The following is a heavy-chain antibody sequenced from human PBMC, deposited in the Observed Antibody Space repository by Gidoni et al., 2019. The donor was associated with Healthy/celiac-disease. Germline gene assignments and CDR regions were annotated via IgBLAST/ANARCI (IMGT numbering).Heavy chain of an antibody. CDR1: GFTFSSYS. CDR3: ARDSGDYGDYVRRVARYYYGMDV. Sequence: EVQLVESGGGLVKPGGSLRLSCAASGFTFSSYSMNWVRQAPGKGLEWVSSISSSSSYIYYADSVKGRFTISRDNAKNSLYLQMNSLRAEDTAVYYCARDSGDYGDYVRRVARYYYGMDVWGQGTTVTVSS. V-gene: IGHV3-21*01. CDR2: ISSSSSYI. D-gene: IGHD4-17*01. J-gene: IGHJ6*02.